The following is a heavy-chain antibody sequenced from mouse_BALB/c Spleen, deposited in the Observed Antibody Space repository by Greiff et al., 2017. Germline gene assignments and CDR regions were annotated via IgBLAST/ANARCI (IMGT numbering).Heavy chain of an antibody. CDR1: GFTFTDYY. CDR2: IRNKANGYTT. CDR3: ARRDGP. J-gene: IGHJ2*01. D-gene: IGHD2-3*01. V-gene: IGHV7-3*02. Sequence: EVQLVESGGGLVQPGGSLRLSCATSGFTFTDYYMSWVRQPPGKALEWLGFIRNKANGYTTEYSASVKGRFTISRDNSQSILYLQMNTLRAEDSATYYCARRDGPWGQGTTLTVSS.